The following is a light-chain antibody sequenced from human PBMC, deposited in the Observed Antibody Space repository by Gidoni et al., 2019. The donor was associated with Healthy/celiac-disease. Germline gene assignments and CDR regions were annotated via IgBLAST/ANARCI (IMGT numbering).Light chain of an antibody. J-gene: IGLJ2*01. V-gene: IGLV3-25*03. CDR2: KAS. Sequence: SYELTQPPSVSVSPGQTARITCSGDALPKQYAYWYQQKPGQAPVLVIYKASERPSGIPARFSGSSSGTTVTLTISGVQAEDEADYYCQSADSSGSVVFGGGTKLTVL. CDR1: ALPKQY. CDR3: QSADSSGSVV.